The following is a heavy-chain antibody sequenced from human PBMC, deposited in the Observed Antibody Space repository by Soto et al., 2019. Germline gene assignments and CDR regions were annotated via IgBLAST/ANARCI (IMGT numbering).Heavy chain of an antibody. CDR3: AKAGGRRWTPFDP. Sequence: QVQLVESGGGVVQPGRSLRLSCAASGFTFSSYGMHWVRQAPGKGLEWVAVISYDGSNKYYGDSVKGRFTISRDNSKNTLFLQMNSLRAEDSAVYYCAKAGGRRWTPFDPWGQGTLVTVSS. D-gene: IGHD1-26*01. CDR2: ISYDGSNK. CDR1: GFTFSSYG. V-gene: IGHV3-30*18. J-gene: IGHJ5*02.